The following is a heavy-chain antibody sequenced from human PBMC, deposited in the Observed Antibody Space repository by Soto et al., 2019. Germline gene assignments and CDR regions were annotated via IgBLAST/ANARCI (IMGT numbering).Heavy chain of an antibody. Sequence: GGSLRLSCAASGFTVSSKYMNWVRQAPGKGLEWVSIIWSAGLTYYADSVRVRFTISRDISRNILFLQMNNLRAEDSAIYYCARELPPDLWGQGTLVTVSS. D-gene: IGHD2-15*01. CDR3: ARELPPDL. J-gene: IGHJ5*02. CDR2: IWSAGLT. CDR1: GFTVSSKY. V-gene: IGHV3-53*01.